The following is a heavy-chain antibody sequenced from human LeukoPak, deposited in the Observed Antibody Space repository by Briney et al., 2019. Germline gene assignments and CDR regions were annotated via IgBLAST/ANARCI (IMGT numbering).Heavy chain of an antibody. CDR1: GFTFSSYS. J-gene: IGHJ4*02. V-gene: IGHV3-21*01. D-gene: IGHD3-22*01. Sequence: GGSLRLSCAASGFTFSSYSMNWVRQAPGKGLEWVSSISSSSSYIYYAVSVKGRFTISRDNAKNSLYLQMNSLRAEDTAVYYCARETYYDSSGDYFDYWGQGTLVTVSS. CDR3: ARETYYDSSGDYFDY. CDR2: ISSSSSYI.